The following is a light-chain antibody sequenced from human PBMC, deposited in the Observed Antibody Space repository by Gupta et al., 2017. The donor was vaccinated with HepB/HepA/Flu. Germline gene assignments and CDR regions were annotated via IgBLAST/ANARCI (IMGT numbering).Light chain of an antibody. CDR1: QSISSY. CDR2: AVS. CDR3: LQGASTAIT. V-gene: IGKV1-39*01. J-gene: IGKJ1*01. Sequence: DIQMTQPPSSLSASVGDRVTITCRASQSISSYLNWYQQKPGKAPKLLIYAVSRVQSGVPSRFSGSGSGTDFTLTISRLQPEDFATYYCLQGASTAITFGQGTKVEIK.